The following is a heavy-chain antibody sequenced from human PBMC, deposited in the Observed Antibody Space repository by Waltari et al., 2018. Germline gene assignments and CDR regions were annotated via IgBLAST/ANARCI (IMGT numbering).Heavy chain of an antibody. Sequence: EVQLLESGGGLVQPGGSLRLSCAASGFTFSSYAMSWVRQAPGKGLEWVSAISGRGGSTYYAGSVKGRFTISRDNSKNPLYLQMNSLRAEDTAVYYCAKDGGDYYDSSGYYFLDYWGQGTLVTVSS. CDR3: AKDGGDYYDSSGYYFLDY. J-gene: IGHJ4*02. CDR2: ISGRGGST. V-gene: IGHV3-23*01. CDR1: GFTFSSYA. D-gene: IGHD3-22*01.